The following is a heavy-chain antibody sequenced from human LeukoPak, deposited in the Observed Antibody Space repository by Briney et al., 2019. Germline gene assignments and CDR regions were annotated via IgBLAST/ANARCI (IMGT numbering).Heavy chain of an antibody. CDR1: GFTFSSYA. CDR3: AKSSGYYVEYFQD. V-gene: IGHV3-23*01. Sequence: GGSLILSCAASGFTFSSYAMSWVRQAPGKGLEWVSTISGSGGSTYYADSVKGRFTISRDNSKNTLYVQMNSLRAEDTAVYYCAKSSGYYVEYFQDWGQGTLVTVSS. D-gene: IGHD6-19*01. CDR2: ISGSGGST. J-gene: IGHJ1*01.